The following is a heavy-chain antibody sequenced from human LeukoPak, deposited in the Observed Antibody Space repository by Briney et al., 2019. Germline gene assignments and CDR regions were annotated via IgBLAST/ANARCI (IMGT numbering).Heavy chain of an antibody. J-gene: IGHJ6*03. D-gene: IGHD3-10*01. CDR3: ARNFGSGDYVDV. Sequence: SETLSLTCTVSGASISSYYWSWIRQPAGRGLEWIGRIYTSGSTSYNPSLKSRVTMSVDTSKNQFSLKLSSVTAADTAVYYCARNFGSGDYVDVWGKGTTVTVSS. V-gene: IGHV4-4*07. CDR2: IYTSGST. CDR1: GASISSYY.